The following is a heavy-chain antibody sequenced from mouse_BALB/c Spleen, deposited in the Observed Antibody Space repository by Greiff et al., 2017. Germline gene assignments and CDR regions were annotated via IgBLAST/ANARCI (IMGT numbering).Heavy chain of an antibody. J-gene: IGHJ4*01. CDR1: GYSITSDYA. CDR3: ARSEITTVVADYAMDY. D-gene: IGHD1-1*01. CDR2: ISYSGST. V-gene: IGHV3-2*02. Sequence: VQLQQSGPGLVKPSQSLSLTCTVTGYSITSDYAWNWIRQFPGNKLEWMGYISYSGSTSYNPSLKSRISITRDTSKNQFFLQLNSVTTEDTATYYCARSEITTVVADYAMDYWGQGTSVTVSS.